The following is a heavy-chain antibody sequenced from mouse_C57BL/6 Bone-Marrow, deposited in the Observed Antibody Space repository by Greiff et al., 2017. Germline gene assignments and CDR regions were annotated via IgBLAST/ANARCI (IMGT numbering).Heavy chain of an antibody. CDR2: INPSSGYT. V-gene: IGHV1-4*01. CDR1: GYTFTSYT. D-gene: IGHD2-3*01. J-gene: IGHJ4*01. CDR3: ATLGDGYYRYAMDY. Sequence: QVQLQQSGAELARPGASVKMSCKASGYTFTSYTMHWVKQRPGQGLEWIGYINPSSGYTKYNQKFKDKATLTAGKSSSTAYMQLSSLTSEDSAVYYCATLGDGYYRYAMDYWGQGTSVTVSS.